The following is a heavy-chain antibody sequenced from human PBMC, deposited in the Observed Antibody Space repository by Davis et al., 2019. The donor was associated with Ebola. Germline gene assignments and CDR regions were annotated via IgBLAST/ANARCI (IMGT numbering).Heavy chain of an antibody. CDR2: INPSGGTT. Sequence: AASVKVSCKAFGDTFISDYMNWVRQAPGQGLEWMGIINPSGGTTSYAQKFQGRVTMTRDTSTSTVYMELSSLKSEDTAVYYCATSSQTVTPDYWGQGTLVTVSS. CDR1: GDTFISDY. D-gene: IGHD4-17*01. V-gene: IGHV1-46*01. CDR3: ATSSQTVTPDY. J-gene: IGHJ4*02.